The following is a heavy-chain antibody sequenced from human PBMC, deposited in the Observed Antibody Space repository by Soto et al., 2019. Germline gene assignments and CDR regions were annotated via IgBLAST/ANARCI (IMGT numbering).Heavy chain of an antibody. CDR1: GFPFSNAW. CDR2: IKSKTDGGTT. D-gene: IGHD2-2*01. V-gene: IGHV3-15*07. J-gene: IGHJ6*02. Sequence: PGGSLRLSCAASGFPFSNAWMNWVRQAPGKGLEWVGRIKSKTDGGTTDYAAPVKGRFTISRDDSKNTLYLQMNSLKTEDTAVYYCTTGGYALSYYYYGMDVWGQGTTVTVSS. CDR3: TTGGYALSYYYYGMDV.